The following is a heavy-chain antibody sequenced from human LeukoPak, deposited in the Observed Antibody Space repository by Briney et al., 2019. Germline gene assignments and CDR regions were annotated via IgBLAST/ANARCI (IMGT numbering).Heavy chain of an antibody. Sequence: GGSLRLSCAASGFSISGYWMSWVRQAPGKGLEWVANIKQDGSEKCYVDSVKGRFTISRDNAKNSLYLQMNGLRADDTAIYYCARDAYDDASESWGQGTLVTVSS. V-gene: IGHV3-7*01. CDR3: ARDAYDDASES. CDR2: IKQDGSEK. D-gene: IGHD3-3*01. J-gene: IGHJ5*02. CDR1: GFSISGYW.